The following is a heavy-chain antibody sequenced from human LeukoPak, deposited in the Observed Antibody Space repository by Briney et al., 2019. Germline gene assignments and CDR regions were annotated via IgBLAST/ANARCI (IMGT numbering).Heavy chain of an antibody. CDR3: ASPLGYCSGGSCGY. D-gene: IGHD2-15*01. J-gene: IGHJ4*02. CDR1: GYTFTGYY. CDR2: INPNSGGT. V-gene: IGHV1-2*06. Sequence: ASVKVSCKASGYTFTGYYMHWVRQAPGQGLEWMGRINPNSGGTNYAQKFQGRVTMTRDTSISTAYMELSRPRSDDTAVYYCASPLGYCSGGSCGYWGQGTLVTVSS.